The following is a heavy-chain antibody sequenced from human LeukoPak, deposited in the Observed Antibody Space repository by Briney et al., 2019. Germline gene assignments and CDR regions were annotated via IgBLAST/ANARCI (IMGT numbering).Heavy chain of an antibody. V-gene: IGHV4-30-4*01. CDR3: AREGFIAAAPNY. Sequence: SQTLSLTCTVSGGSISSGDYYWSWIRQPPGKGLEWIGYIYYSGSTYYNPSLESRVTISVDTSKNQFSLKLSSVTAADTAVYYCAREGFIAAAPNYWGQGTLVTVSS. J-gene: IGHJ4*02. D-gene: IGHD6-13*01. CDR1: GGSISSGDYY. CDR2: IYYSGST.